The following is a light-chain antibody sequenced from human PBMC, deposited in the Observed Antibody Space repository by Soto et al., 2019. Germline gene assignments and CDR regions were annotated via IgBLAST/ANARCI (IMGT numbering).Light chain of an antibody. CDR3: HHYAGSPRT. V-gene: IGKV3D-15*01. CDR2: GAS. J-gene: IGKJ1*01. Sequence: EIVMTQSPATLSVSPGERATLSCRAGQNIHNNLAWYQQKPGQAPRLLIYGASTRASGIPDRFSGSGSGTDFTLTISRLQSEDFVVYYCHHYAGSPRTFGQGTKVDIK. CDR1: QNIHNN.